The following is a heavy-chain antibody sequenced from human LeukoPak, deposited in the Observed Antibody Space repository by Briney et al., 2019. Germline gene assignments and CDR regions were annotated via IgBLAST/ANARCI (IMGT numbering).Heavy chain of an antibody. Sequence: GGSLRLSCAASGFTFSSYAMSWVRQVPGKGLEWVSGISGSGGSTYYADSVKGRFTISRDNSKNTLYLQMNSLRAEDTAVYYCARHITMVRGVIKRPDWFFDLWGRGTLVTVSS. J-gene: IGHJ2*01. CDR3: ARHITMVRGVIKRPDWFFDL. CDR2: ISGSGGST. D-gene: IGHD3-10*01. CDR1: GFTFSSYA. V-gene: IGHV3-23*01.